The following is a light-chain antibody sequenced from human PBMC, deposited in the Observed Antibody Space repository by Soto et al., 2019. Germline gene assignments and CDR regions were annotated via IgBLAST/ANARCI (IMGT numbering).Light chain of an antibody. CDR2: GAS. Sequence: PLTQSPSSLSASVGDRVTITCRASQGVRSYLAWYQQKPGQAPKLLIYGASTLQSGVPSRFSGSGSGTDFTLTISNLQPEDFATYYCQQLNSYPSITFGPGTTVDVK. J-gene: IGKJ3*01. CDR3: QQLNSYPSIT. CDR1: QGVRSY. V-gene: IGKV1-9*01.